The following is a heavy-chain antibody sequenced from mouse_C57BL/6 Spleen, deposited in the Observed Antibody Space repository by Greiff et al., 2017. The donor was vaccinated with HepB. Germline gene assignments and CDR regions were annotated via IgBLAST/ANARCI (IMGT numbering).Heavy chain of an antibody. CDR3: ARPTVVATFDY. Sequence: EVQGVESGGDLVKPGGSLKLSCAASGFTFSSYGMSWVRQTPDKRLEWVATISSGGSYTYYPDSVKGRFTISRDNAKNTLYLQMSSLKSEDTAMYYCARPTVVATFDYWGQGTTLTVSS. J-gene: IGHJ2*01. V-gene: IGHV5-6*01. CDR1: GFTFSSYG. D-gene: IGHD1-1*01. CDR2: ISSGGSYT.